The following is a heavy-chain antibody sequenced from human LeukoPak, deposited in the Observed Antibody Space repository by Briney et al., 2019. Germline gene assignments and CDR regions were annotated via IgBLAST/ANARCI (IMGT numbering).Heavy chain of an antibody. D-gene: IGHD3-9*01. CDR3: ARGGKQGATRYFDWFLDY. Sequence: GGSLRLSCAASGSTFSSYGMSWVRQAPGKGLEWVSAISGSGGSTYYADSVKGRFTISRDNSKNTLYLQMNSLRAEDTAVYYCARGGKQGATRYFDWFLDYWGQGTLVTVSS. CDR2: ISGSGGST. CDR1: GSTFSSYG. V-gene: IGHV3-23*01. J-gene: IGHJ4*02.